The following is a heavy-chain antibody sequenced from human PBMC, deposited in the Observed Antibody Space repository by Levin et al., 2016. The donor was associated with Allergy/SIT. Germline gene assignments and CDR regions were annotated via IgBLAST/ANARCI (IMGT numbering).Heavy chain of an antibody. D-gene: IGHD1-26*01. J-gene: IGHJ6*02. CDR3: ASGPGELLTSGYYYGMDV. Sequence: WVRQAPGQGLEWMGWISAYNGNTNYAQKLQGRVTMTTDTSTSTAYMELRSLRSDDTAVYYCASGPGELLTSGYYYGMDVWGQGTTVTVSS. CDR2: ISAYNGNT. V-gene: IGHV1-18*01.